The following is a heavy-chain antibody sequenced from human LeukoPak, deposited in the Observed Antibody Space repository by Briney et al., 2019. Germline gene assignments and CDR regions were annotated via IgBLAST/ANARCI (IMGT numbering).Heavy chain of an antibody. Sequence: GGSLRLSCVASGFTFSDYYMSWIRQAQGKGVEWVSYVSSRSTYTNNADSVKGRFTISRDNAKNSLYLQMNSLRAKDTAVYYCARYPTTANRFDYWGQGTLVTVSS. D-gene: IGHD4-11*01. CDR2: VSSRSTYT. CDR1: GFTFSDYY. J-gene: IGHJ4*02. CDR3: ARYPTTANRFDY. V-gene: IGHV3-11*06.